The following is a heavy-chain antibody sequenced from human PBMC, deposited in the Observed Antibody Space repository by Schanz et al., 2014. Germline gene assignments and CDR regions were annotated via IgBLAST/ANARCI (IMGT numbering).Heavy chain of an antibody. CDR1: GLTFSDYY. J-gene: IGHJ4*02. Sequence: QVQLVESGGGLVKPGGSLRLSCAASGLTFSDYYMSWIRQAPGKGLEWVSYISSSSSYTNYADSVKGRFTISRDNSKNTLYLLMNNLRAEDTAVYYCAKDLISGWSGFDYWGQGTLVTVSS. CDR3: AKDLISGWSGFDY. D-gene: IGHD6-19*01. V-gene: IGHV3-11*06. CDR2: ISSSSSYT.